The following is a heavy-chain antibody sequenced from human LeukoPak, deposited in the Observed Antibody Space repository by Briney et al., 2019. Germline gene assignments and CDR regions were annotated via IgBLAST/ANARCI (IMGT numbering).Heavy chain of an antibody. CDR3: AIRSVWDAFDI. J-gene: IGHJ3*02. CDR2: IKPDGSDK. Sequence: GGSLRLSCAAAGFIFSNSWMSWVRQAPGKGLEWVANIKPDGSDKSYVDSVKGRFTISRDNAKNSLYLQMNSLRAEDTAVYYCAIRSVWDAFDIWGQGTMVTVSS. CDR1: GFIFSNSW. V-gene: IGHV3-7*01. D-gene: IGHD1-26*01.